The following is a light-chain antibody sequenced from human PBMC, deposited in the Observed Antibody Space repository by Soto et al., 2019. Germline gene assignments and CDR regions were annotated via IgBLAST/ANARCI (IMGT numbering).Light chain of an antibody. J-gene: IGKJ2*01. Sequence: EIVMTQSPTTLSVSPGESVTLSCRASQSVGSDLAWYQQIPGQAPRLLIYGASTRATGIPARFSGSGSATEFTLAISGLQPDDFATYYCQQYNSYSHVYTFGQGTKLEIK. CDR1: QSVGSD. CDR3: QQYNSYSHVYT. CDR2: GAS. V-gene: IGKV3-15*01.